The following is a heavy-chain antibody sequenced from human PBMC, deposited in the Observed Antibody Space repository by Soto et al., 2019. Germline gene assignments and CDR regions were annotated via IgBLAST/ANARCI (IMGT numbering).Heavy chain of an antibody. CDR3: ASEDGYPDINWFDP. J-gene: IGHJ5*02. D-gene: IGHD5-12*01. V-gene: IGHV1-69*13. CDR1: GGTFSSYA. Sequence: ASVKVSCKASGGTFSSYAISWVRQAPGQGLEWMGGIIPIFGTANYAQKFQGRVTITADESTSTAYMELSSLRSEDTAVYYCASEDGYPDINWFDPWGQGTLVTVSS. CDR2: IIPIFGTA.